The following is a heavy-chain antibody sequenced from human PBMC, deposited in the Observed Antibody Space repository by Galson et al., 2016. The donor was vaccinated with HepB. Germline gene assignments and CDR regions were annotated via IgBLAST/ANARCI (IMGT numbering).Heavy chain of an antibody. D-gene: IGHD1-14*01. CDR1: GFTFSTYW. J-gene: IGHJ3*01. CDR2: INSDGSST. CDR3: VRNSTTGSGDSFQR. Sequence: SLRLSCAASGFTFSTYWMHWVRQAPGKWLVWVSRINSDGSSTTYADSVKGRFTVSRDNAKNTLYLQINSLRAEDTAVYYCVRNSTTGSGDSFQRWGQGTMVTVSS. V-gene: IGHV3-74*01.